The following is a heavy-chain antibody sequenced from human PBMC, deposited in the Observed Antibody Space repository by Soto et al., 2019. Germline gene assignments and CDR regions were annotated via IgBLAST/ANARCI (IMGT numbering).Heavy chain of an antibody. J-gene: IGHJ6*01. Sequence: QVQLVESGGGVVQPGRSLRLSCAASGFTFSSYAMHWVRQAPGKGLEWVAVISYDGSNKYYADSVKGRFTISRDNSKNTLYLQMNSLRAEDTAVYYCARSPHRYCSGGSCPADYSGMDVW. CDR2: ISYDGSNK. D-gene: IGHD2-15*01. V-gene: IGHV3-30-3*01. CDR1: GFTFSSYA. CDR3: ARSPHRYCSGGSCPADYSGMDV.